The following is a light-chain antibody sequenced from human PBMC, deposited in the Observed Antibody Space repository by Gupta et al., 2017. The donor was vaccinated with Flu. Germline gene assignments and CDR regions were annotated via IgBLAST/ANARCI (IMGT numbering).Light chain of an antibody. CDR3: QHEDSSPKS. CDR2: AAS. CDR1: QGISSY. J-gene: IGKJ4*01. Sequence: PSSFSASTGDRVTITCRASQGISSYLAWYQQKPGKAPKLLIYAASTLQSGVPSRFSGSGSGTDFTLTISCLQSEDFATYYCQHEDSSPKSFGGGTKVEIK. V-gene: IGKV1-8*01.